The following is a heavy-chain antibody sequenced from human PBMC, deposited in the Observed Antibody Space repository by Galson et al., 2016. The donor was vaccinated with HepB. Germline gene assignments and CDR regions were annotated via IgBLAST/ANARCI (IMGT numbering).Heavy chain of an antibody. D-gene: IGHD3-10*01. CDR1: GFTFSSYW. CDR2: INSDGTST. V-gene: IGHV3-74*01. J-gene: IGHJ4*02. CDR3: ARDRSSGSGNFGY. Sequence: SLRLSCAASGFTFSSYWMHWVRQAPGKGLVWVSGINSDGTSTTYADSVKGRFTISRDNAKNTLYLQMNRLRAEGTAVYYCARDRSSGSGNFGYWGQGTLVTVSS.